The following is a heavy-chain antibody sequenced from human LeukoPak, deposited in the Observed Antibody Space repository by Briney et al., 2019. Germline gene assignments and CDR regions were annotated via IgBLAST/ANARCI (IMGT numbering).Heavy chain of an antibody. CDR1: GFTFSSYS. CDR3: ARYRSYCSGGSCYFPDAFDI. CDR2: ISSSCSYI. Sequence: PGGSLRLSCAASGFTFSSYSMNWVRQAPGKGLEWVSSISSSCSYIYYADSVKGRFTISRDNAKNSLYLQMNSLRAEDTAVYYCARYRSYCSGGSCYFPDAFDIWGQGTMVTVSS. D-gene: IGHD2-15*01. V-gene: IGHV3-21*01. J-gene: IGHJ3*02.